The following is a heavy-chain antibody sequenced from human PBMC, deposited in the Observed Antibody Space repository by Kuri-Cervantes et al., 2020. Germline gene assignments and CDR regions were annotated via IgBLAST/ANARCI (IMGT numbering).Heavy chain of an antibody. CDR2: INPIFGTA. D-gene: IGHD3-10*01. Sequence: SVKVSCKASGDTFSSYTISWVRQAPGQGLEWMGGINPIFGTANYAQKFQGRVTITADKSTSTAYMELSSLRSEDTAVYYCAIAYYYGSGSYSFDPWGQGTLVTVSS. V-gene: IGHV1-69*06. CDR1: GDTFSSYT. CDR3: AIAYYYGSGSYSFDP. J-gene: IGHJ5*02.